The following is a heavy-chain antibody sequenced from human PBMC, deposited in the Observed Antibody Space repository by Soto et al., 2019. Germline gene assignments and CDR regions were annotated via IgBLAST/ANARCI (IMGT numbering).Heavy chain of an antibody. V-gene: IGHV3-23*01. J-gene: IGHJ3*02. CDR1: GFTFSSYV. CDR3: AAKGATKGAVAI. Sequence: EVPLLESGGGLVQPGGSLRLSCAASGFTFSSYVMAWVRQAPRKGLEWVSSLSNSGADRYYADSVKGRFSISRDNSKNTLYVQMNNLRAEDTAVYYCAAKGATKGAVAIWGRGTMVTVSS. D-gene: IGHD5-12*01. CDR2: LSNSGADR.